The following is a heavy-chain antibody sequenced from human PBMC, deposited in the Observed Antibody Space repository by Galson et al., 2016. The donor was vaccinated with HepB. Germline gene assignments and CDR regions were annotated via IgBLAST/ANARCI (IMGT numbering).Heavy chain of an antibody. Sequence: SLRLSCAGSGFAFNTFWMNWVRQAPGRGLDWVANINPDGSQQRYVDSVHGRFTISRDNSKNSLYLQMNSLRAEDAAVYYCAGWTTSTNYWGQGTLVAVSS. V-gene: IGHV3-7*05. D-gene: IGHD2-2*01. CDR3: AGWTTSTNY. CDR2: INPDGSQQ. CDR1: GFAFNTFW. J-gene: IGHJ4*02.